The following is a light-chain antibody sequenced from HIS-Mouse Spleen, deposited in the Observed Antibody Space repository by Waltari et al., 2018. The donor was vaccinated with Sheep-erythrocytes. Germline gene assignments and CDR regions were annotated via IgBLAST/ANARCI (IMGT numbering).Light chain of an antibody. Sequence: QSALTQPPSASGSPGQSVTISCTGPSSDVGGYNYVPRYQQHPGKAPKLMIYEVSKRPSGVPDRFSGSKSGNTASLTVSGLQAEDEADYYCSSYAGSNNWVFGGGTKLTVL. CDR1: SSDVGGYNY. J-gene: IGLJ3*02. V-gene: IGLV2-8*01. CDR2: EVS. CDR3: SSYAGSNNWV.